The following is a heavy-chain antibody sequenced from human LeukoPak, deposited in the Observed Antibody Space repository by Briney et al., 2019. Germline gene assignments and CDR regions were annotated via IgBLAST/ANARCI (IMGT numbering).Heavy chain of an antibody. CDR3: ARHSTAGGSSPFDS. Sequence: SETLSLTCTVSGGSISSSNYHWGWIRQPPGKGLEWIGSMFYSGSPYYNSSLKSRVTISVDTSKNQFSLKLSSVTAADTAVYYCARHSTAGGSSPFDSWGQGTLVTVSS. CDR1: GGSISSSNYH. CDR2: MFYSGSP. D-gene: IGHD1-26*01. V-gene: IGHV4-39*07. J-gene: IGHJ4*02.